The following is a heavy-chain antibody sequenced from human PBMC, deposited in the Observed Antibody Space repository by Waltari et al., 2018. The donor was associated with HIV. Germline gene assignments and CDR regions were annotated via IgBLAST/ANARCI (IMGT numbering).Heavy chain of an antibody. Sequence: EMPLVQSGGGLAQPGGSLRLSCAASGFTFNEYWLSWVRQAPGKGLEWVANIKQDGSKKYHVDSVKGRFTISRDNAKNSLYLQMNSLRVEDTAIYYCARENIQPWEVGEGMDVWGQGSAVTVSS. J-gene: IGHJ6*02. V-gene: IGHV3-7*01. CDR1: GFTFNEYW. CDR2: IKQDGSKK. CDR3: ARENIQPWEVGEGMDV. D-gene: IGHD5-18*01.